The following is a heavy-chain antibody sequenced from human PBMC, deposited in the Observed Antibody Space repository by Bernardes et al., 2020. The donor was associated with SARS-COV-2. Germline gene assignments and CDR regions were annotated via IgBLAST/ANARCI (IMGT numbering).Heavy chain of an antibody. V-gene: IGHV4-30-4*01. CDR1: GDSITAGDHY. Sequence: SETLSLTCTVSGDSITAGDHYWSWIRQPPGKGLEWIGYIHHSGSGYYNPSLESRVGISVDTSKRYFPLELSPVTAADTAVYYCARGSYVKYHDSGTDYYMKWFDPWGPGTLVTVSS. D-gene: IGHD3-10*01. J-gene: IGHJ5*02. CDR3: ARGSYVKYHDSGTDYYMKWFDP. CDR2: IHHSGSG.